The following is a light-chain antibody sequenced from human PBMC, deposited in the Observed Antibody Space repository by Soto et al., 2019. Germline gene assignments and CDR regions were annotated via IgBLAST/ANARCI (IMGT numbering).Light chain of an antibody. J-gene: IGKJ1*01. CDR1: QGISSY. CDR2: AAS. V-gene: IGKV1-8*01. Sequence: ALRMTQSPSSFSASTGARVTITCRASQGISSYLAWYQQKPGKAPKLLIYAASTLQSGVPSRFSGSGSGTDFTLTISCLQSDDFATYYCQQYNSYSFGQGTKVDNK. CDR3: QQYNSYS.